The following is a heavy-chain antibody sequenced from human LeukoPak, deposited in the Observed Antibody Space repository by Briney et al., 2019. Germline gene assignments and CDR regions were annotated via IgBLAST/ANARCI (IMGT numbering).Heavy chain of an antibody. CDR2: IKQDGSEK. D-gene: IGHD1-26*01. CDR3: AKDGDTVSGTYYFDMDV. Sequence: GGSLRLSCAASGFTFSNYRMSWVRQAPGKGLEWVANIKQDGSEKYYADSVKGRFTISRDNSRNTLYLRMNSLRAEDTALYYCAKDGDTVSGTYYFDMDVWGKGTTVTISS. V-gene: IGHV3-7*01. CDR1: GFTFSNYR. J-gene: IGHJ6*03.